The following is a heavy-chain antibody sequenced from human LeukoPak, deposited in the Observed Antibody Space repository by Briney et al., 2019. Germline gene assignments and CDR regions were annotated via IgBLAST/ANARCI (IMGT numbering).Heavy chain of an antibody. D-gene: IGHD3-3*01. CDR3: ARVVSDDFWSGYPPGGMDV. CDR1: GGSISSYY. V-gene: IGHV4-4*07. CDR2: IYTSGST. Sequence: SETLSLTCTVSGGSISSYYWSWIRQPAGTGLEWIGCIYTSGSTNYNPSLKSRVTMSVDTSKNQFSLKLSSVTAADTAVYYCARVVSDDFWSGYPPGGMDVWGQGTTVTVSS. J-gene: IGHJ6*02.